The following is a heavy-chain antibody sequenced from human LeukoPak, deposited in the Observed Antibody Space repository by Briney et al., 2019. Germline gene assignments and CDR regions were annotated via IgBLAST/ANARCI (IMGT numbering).Heavy chain of an antibody. Sequence: TAGGSLRLSCAASGFTFSSYSMNWVRQAPGKGLEWVSSISSSSSYIYYADSVKGRFTISRDNAKNSLYLQMNSLRAEDTAVYYCARAHPETLVTYYFDYWGQGTLVTVSS. D-gene: IGHD2-21*02. J-gene: IGHJ4*02. CDR2: ISSSSSYI. CDR1: GFTFSSYS. CDR3: ARAHPETLVTYYFDY. V-gene: IGHV3-21*01.